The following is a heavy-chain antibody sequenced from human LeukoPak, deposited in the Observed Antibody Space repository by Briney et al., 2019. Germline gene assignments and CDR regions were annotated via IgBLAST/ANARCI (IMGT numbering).Heavy chain of an antibody. D-gene: IGHD3-10*01. Sequence: ASVKVSCKASGYSFADYYMHWVRQAPGQGLEWMGWIKPNSGDTRSAQKFQGRVIMTRDTSTGTAYMELSSLRYDDTAVYYCATNILVRDIINWLDPWGRGTLVTVSS. V-gene: IGHV1-2*02. J-gene: IGHJ5*02. CDR2: IKPNSGDT. CDR3: ATNILVRDIINWLDP. CDR1: GYSFADYY.